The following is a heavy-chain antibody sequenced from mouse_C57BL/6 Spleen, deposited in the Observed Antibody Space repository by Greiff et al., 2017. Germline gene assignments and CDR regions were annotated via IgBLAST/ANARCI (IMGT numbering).Heavy chain of an antibody. CDR2: IDPSDSET. CDR1: GYTFTSYW. D-gene: IGHD3-3*01. Sequence: QLQQPGAELVRPGSSVKLSCKASGYTFTSYWMHWVKQRPIQGLEWIGNIDPSDSETHYNQKFKDKATLTVDKSSSTAYMQLSSLTSEDSAVYYCARGDSSRDRFAYWGQGTLVTVSA. J-gene: IGHJ3*01. V-gene: IGHV1-52*01. CDR3: ARGDSSRDRFAY.